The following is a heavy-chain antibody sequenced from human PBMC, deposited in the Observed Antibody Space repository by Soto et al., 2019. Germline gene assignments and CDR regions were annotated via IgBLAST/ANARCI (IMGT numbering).Heavy chain of an antibody. CDR2: MNPNSGNT. V-gene: IGHV1-8*02. Sequence: ASVKVSCKAFGYTFTGYYMHWVRQATGQGLEWMGWMNPNSGNTGYAQKFQGRVTMTRNTSISTAYMELSSLRSEDTAVYYCARTLYGDNVDYWGQGTLVTVSS. CDR1: GYTFTGYY. D-gene: IGHD4-17*01. J-gene: IGHJ4*02. CDR3: ARTLYGDNVDY.